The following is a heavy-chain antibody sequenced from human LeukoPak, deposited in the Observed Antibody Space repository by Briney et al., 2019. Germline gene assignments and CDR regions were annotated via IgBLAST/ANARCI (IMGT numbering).Heavy chain of an antibody. D-gene: IGHD5-18*01. V-gene: IGHV1-8*01. CDR2: MNPNSGNT. CDR3: AGYAGYGYGDYYCMDV. Sequence: GASVKVSCKASGYTFTSYDINWVRRATGQGLEWVGWMNPNSGNTGYAQKFQGRVTMTRNTSISTAYMELSSLRSEDTAVYYCAGYAGYGYGDYYCMDVWGKGTTVTVSS. CDR1: GYTFTSYD. J-gene: IGHJ6*03.